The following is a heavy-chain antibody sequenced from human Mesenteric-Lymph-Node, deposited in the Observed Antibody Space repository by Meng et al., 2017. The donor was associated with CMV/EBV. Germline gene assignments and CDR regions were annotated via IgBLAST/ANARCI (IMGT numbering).Heavy chain of an antibody. CDR1: GGSISNSRSY. J-gene: IGHJ4*02. D-gene: IGHD2-2*01. V-gene: IGHV4-39*07. CDR2: IYYSGST. CDR3: ARKDIVVVPAAYDY. Sequence: GSLRLSCTVSGGSISNSRSYWGWIRQPPGKGLEWIGSIYYSGSTYYNPSLKSRVTISVDTSKNQFSLNLSSVTAADTAVYYCARKDIVVVPAAYDYWGQGTLVTVSS.